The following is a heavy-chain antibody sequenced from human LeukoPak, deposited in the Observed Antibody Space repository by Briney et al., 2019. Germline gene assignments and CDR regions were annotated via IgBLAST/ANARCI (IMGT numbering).Heavy chain of an antibody. CDR3: ARDLSSTSCSFDY. V-gene: IGHV1-2*02. CDR1: GYTFTGYY. CDR2: INPNSGGT. Sequence: ASVKVSCKASGYTFTGYYMHWVRQAPGQGLEWMGWINPNSGGTNYAQKFQGRVTMTRDTSISTAYMELSRLRSDDTAVYYCARDLSSTSCSFDYWGQGTLVTVSS. D-gene: IGHD2-2*01. J-gene: IGHJ4*02.